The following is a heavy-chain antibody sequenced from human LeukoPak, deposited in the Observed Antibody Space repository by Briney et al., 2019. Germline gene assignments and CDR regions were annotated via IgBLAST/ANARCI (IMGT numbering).Heavy chain of an antibody. Sequence: SVKVSCKASGGTFSSYAISWVRQAPGQGLEWMGGIIPIFGTANYAQKFQGRVTITTDESTSTAYMELSSLRSEDTAVYYCAGLPGYDFWSGYSGETDAFDIWGQGTMVTVSS. D-gene: IGHD3-3*01. CDR1: GGTFSSYA. CDR3: AGLPGYDFWSGYSGETDAFDI. V-gene: IGHV1-69*05. CDR2: IIPIFGTA. J-gene: IGHJ3*02.